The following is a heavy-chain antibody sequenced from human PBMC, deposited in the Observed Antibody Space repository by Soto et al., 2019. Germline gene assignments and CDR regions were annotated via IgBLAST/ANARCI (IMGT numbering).Heavy chain of an antibody. Sequence: SVKVSCKASGFTFTSSAVQWVRQARGQRLEWIGWIVVGSGNTNYAQKFQERVTITRDMSTSTAYMELSSLRSEDTAVYYCAATVSIAAAGGYHYYRLAVWGQGTTVTVSS. J-gene: IGHJ6*02. CDR1: GFTFTSSA. V-gene: IGHV1-58*01. CDR2: IVVGSGNT. D-gene: IGHD6-13*01. CDR3: AATVSIAAAGGYHYYRLAV.